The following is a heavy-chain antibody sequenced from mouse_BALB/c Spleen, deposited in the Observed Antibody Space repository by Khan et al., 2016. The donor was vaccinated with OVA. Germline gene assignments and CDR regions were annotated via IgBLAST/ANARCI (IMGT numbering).Heavy chain of an antibody. Sequence: QVQLVESGAELVKPGASVRLSCKASGYTFTSYYLYWVKQRPGQGLEWIGDINPSNGDTNFNEKFKSKATLTVDKSSNTAYIHLNSLTSEDSAVYYCTRSGYGSFAYWGQGTLVTVSA. CDR3: TRSGYGSFAY. D-gene: IGHD2-2*01. V-gene: IGHV1-53*01. CDR2: INPSNGDT. J-gene: IGHJ3*01. CDR1: GYTFTSYY.